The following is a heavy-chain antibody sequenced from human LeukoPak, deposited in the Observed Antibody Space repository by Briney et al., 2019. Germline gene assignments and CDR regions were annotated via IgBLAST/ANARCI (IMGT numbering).Heavy chain of an antibody. Sequence: SETLSLTCAVSGYSITSGFSWGWVRQPPGKGLEWIGTISHSGTTDYKSTLESRLTISMDTSKNLFSLRLTSVTAADTAVYYCAREGAVPGIDPWGQGTLVTVSS. CDR2: ISHSGTT. D-gene: IGHD3-16*01. J-gene: IGHJ5*02. V-gene: IGHV4-38-2*02. CDR3: AREGAVPGIDP. CDR1: GYSITSGFS.